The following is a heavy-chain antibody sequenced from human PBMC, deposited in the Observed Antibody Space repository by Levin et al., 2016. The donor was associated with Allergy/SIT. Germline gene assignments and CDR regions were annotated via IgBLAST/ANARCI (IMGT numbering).Heavy chain of an antibody. CDR2: IDPSDSYT. CDR1: GYSFTSYW. V-gene: IGHV5-10-1*01. Sequence: KVSCKGSGYSFTSYWISWVRQMPGKGLEWMGRIDPSDSYTNYSPSFQGHVTISADKSISTAYLQWSSLKASDTAMYYCARLLGLPIAAAGWFDPWGQGTLVTVSS. J-gene: IGHJ5*02. CDR3: ARLLGLPIAAAGWFDP. D-gene: IGHD6-13*01.